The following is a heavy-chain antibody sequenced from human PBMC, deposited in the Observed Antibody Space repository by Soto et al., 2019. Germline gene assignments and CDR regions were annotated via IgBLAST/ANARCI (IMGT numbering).Heavy chain of an antibody. CDR3: AREDSIIIPAVSDF. CDR1: GFAFSNYG. D-gene: IGHD2-2*01. Sequence: GGSLRLSCTVSGFAFSNYGISWVRQAPGKGLEWVSSISKSDYTYYSDSVKGRFTISRGNAKNSVSLQMNTLRVEDTAVYYCAREDSIIIPAVSDFWGQGTLVTVSS. V-gene: IGHV3-21*01. J-gene: IGHJ4*02. CDR2: ISKSDYT.